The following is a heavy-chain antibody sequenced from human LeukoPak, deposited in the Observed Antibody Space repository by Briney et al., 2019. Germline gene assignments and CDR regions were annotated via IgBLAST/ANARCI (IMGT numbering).Heavy chain of an antibody. CDR2: ISSSSSYI. J-gene: IGHJ4*02. Sequence: GGSLRLSCAASGFTFSSYSMNWVRQAPGKGLEWGSSISSSSSYIYYADSVKGRFTISRDNAKNSLYLQMNSLRAEDTAVYYCARDGVDYFDYWGQGTLVTVSS. CDR3: ARDGVDYFDY. V-gene: IGHV3-21*01. CDR1: GFTFSSYS. D-gene: IGHD2-8*01.